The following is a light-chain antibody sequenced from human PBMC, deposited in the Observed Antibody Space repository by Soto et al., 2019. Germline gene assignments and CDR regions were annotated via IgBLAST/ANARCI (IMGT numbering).Light chain of an antibody. CDR2: GAS. V-gene: IGKV3-20*01. Sequence: EIVLTQSPGTLSLSPGERATLSCRASQSVSSSYLAWYQQKPGQAPRLLIYGASSRATGISDRFSGSVSGTDFTLTISRLEPEDFAVYYCHQYGSSSGTFGQGTKVDIK. CDR1: QSVSSSY. CDR3: HQYGSSSGT. J-gene: IGKJ1*01.